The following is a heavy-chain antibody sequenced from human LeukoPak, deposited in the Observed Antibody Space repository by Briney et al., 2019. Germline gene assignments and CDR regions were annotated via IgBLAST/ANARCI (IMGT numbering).Heavy chain of an antibody. CDR3: ARARGSMIVVVIYDY. CDR1: GFTFSSYW. CDR2: INSDGSST. D-gene: IGHD3-22*01. V-gene: IGHV3-74*01. J-gene: IGHJ4*02. Sequence: PGGSLRLPCAASGFTFSSYWMHWVRQAPGKGLVWVSRINSDGSSTSYADSVKGRFTISRDNAKNTLYLQMNSLRAEDTAVYYCARARGSMIVVVIYDYWGQGTLVTVSS.